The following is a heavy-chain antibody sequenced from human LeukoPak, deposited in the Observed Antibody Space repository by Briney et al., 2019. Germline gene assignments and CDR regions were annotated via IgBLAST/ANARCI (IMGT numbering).Heavy chain of an antibody. CDR3: AKDRASGSGSYSYRGFDH. D-gene: IGHD6-19*01. CDR2: ISSGGDYT. CDR1: GFTFNNYA. V-gene: IGHV3-23*01. J-gene: IGHJ5*02. Sequence: GGSLRLSCAASGFTFNNYAMSWVRQAPGRGLEWVSAISSGGDYTNSADSVKGRFTISRDNSKNTLYLQMNSLRAEDTAVYYCAKDRASGSGSYSYRGFDHWGQGTLVTVSS.